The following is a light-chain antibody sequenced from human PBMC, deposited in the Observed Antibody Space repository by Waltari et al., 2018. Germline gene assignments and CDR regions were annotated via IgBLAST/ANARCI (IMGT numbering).Light chain of an antibody. Sequence: ILLTQSPGTLSLPPGERATLSCRAGQSVGRSLAWYPQKPGQPPRLLIYGSSNRATGTPDRFSGGGSGTDFSLTISRLEPEDVAVYYCQHYVSLPVTFGQGTKVEIK. CDR2: GSS. CDR3: QHYVSLPVT. CDR1: QSVGRS. J-gene: IGKJ1*01. V-gene: IGKV3-20*01.